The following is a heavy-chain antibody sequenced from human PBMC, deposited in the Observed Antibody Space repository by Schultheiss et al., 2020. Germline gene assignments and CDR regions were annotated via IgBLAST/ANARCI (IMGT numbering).Heavy chain of an antibody. Sequence: SETLSLTCTVSGGSISSSSYYWGWIRQPPGKGLEWIGEIYHSGSTNYNPSLKSRVTISVDKSKNQFSLKLSSVTAADTAVYYCARRYCSSTSCYLLSWFDPWGQGTLVTVSS. J-gene: IGHJ5*02. CDR1: GGSISSSSYY. D-gene: IGHD2-2*01. CDR3: ARRYCSSTSCYLLSWFDP. V-gene: IGHV4-39*07. CDR2: IYHSGST.